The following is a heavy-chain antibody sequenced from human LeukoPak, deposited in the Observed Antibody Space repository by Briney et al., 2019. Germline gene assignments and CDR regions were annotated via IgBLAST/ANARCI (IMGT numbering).Heavy chain of an antibody. CDR3: AKESGSGWYLHYFDC. D-gene: IGHD6-19*01. V-gene: IGHV3-23*01. J-gene: IGHJ4*02. CDR1: GFTFSSYV. CDR2: ISGSGGST. Sequence: TGGSLRLSCAVSGFTFSSYVMRWVRPAPRKGLAWVSAISGSGGSTYYADCVKGSFTLSRDNSKNTLYLQINSLRAEGTGVYYFAKESGSGWYLHYFDCWGQGTLVTVSS.